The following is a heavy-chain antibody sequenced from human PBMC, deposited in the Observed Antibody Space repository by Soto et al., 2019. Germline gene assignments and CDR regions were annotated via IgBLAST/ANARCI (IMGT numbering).Heavy chain of an antibody. CDR2: IYHSGST. J-gene: IGHJ4*02. CDR3: ARANLGAAAGLDY. CDR1: GGSISSSNW. D-gene: IGHD6-13*01. Sequence: SETLSLTCAVSGGSISSSNWWSWVRQPPGKGLEWIGEIYHSGSTNYNPSLKSRVTISVDKSKNQFSLKLSSVTAADTAVYYCARANLGAAAGLDYWGQGTLVTVSS. V-gene: IGHV4-4*02.